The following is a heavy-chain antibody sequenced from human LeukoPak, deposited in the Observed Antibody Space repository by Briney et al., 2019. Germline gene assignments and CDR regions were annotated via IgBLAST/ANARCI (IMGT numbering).Heavy chain of an antibody. V-gene: IGHV3-48*01. CDR3: ARVEGSGTLNYGMDV. D-gene: IGHD3-10*01. Sequence: GSLRLSCAASGFTFSSYAMSWVRQAPGKGLEWVSYISSSSSTIYYADSVKGRFTISRDNAKNSLYLQMNSLRAEDTAVYYCARVEGSGTLNYGMDVWGQGTTVTVSS. CDR1: GFTFSSYA. CDR2: ISSSSSTI. J-gene: IGHJ6*02.